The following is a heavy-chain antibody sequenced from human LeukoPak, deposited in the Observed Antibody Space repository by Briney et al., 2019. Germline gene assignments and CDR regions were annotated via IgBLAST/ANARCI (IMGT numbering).Heavy chain of an antibody. CDR3: ARAGGITIFGVVYTYNWFDP. CDR1: GYTFTSYG. V-gene: IGHV1-18*01. CDR2: ISAYNGNT. D-gene: IGHD3-3*01. Sequence: ASVKVSCKASGYTFTSYGISWVRQAPGQGLEWMGWISAYNGNTNYAQKLQGRVTMTTDTSTSTAYMELRSLRSDDTAVYHCARAGGITIFGVVYTYNWFDPWGQGTLVTVSS. J-gene: IGHJ5*02.